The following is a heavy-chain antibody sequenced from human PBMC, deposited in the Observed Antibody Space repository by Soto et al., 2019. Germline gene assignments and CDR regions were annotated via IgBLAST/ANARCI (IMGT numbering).Heavy chain of an antibody. V-gene: IGHV3-30-3*01. J-gene: IGHJ6*02. CDR2: ISYDGSNK. CDR1: GFTFSSYA. Sequence: GGSLRLSCAASGFTFSSYAMHWVRQAPGKGLEWVAVISYDGSNKYYADSVKGRFTISRDNSKNTLYLQMNSLRAEDTAVYYCARDYQGDCSSTSCPRYGMDVWGQGTTVTVSS. D-gene: IGHD2-2*01. CDR3: ARDYQGDCSSTSCPRYGMDV.